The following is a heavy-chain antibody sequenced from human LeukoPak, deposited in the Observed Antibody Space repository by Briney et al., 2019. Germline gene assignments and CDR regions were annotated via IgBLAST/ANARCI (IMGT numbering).Heavy chain of an antibody. J-gene: IGHJ4*02. CDR3: ASSDYSSSSLDY. CDR1: GFTFSSYW. V-gene: IGHV3-7*01. Sequence: GGALTLSCAASGFTFSSYWISWDRQAPGQGLEWVANKKQDGSEKYYVDYVKGRFTIARDNAKNSLYLQMNSLRAEDTAVYYCASSDYSSSSLDYWGQGTLVTVSS. CDR2: KKQDGSEK. D-gene: IGHD6-6*01.